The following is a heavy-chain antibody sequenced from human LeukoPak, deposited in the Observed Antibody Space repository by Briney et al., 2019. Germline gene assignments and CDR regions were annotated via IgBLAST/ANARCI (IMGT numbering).Heavy chain of an antibody. V-gene: IGHV1-8*03. CDR3: AMETDEGRTLENWFDP. CDR2: MNPNSGNT. J-gene: IGHJ5*02. Sequence: ASVKVSCKASGYTFTSYDINWVRQATGQGLEWMGWMNPNSGNTGYAQKFQGRVTITRNTSISTAYMELSSLRSEDTAVYYCAMETDEGRTLENWFDPWGQGTLVTVSS. D-gene: IGHD1-1*01. CDR1: GYTFTSYD.